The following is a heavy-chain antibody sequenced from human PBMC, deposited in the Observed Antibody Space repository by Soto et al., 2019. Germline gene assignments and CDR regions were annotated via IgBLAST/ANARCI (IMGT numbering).Heavy chain of an antibody. CDR1: GFTLSSYG. D-gene: IGHD3-22*01. J-gene: IGHJ4*02. CDR3: AKASNYYDSSGYLDY. V-gene: IGHV3-30*18. Sequence: QVQLVESGGGVVQPGRSLRLSCAASGFTLSSYGMHWVRQAPGKGLEWVAVISYDGSNKYYADSVKGRFTISRDNSKNTLYLQMNSLRAEDTAVYYCAKASNYYDSSGYLDYWGQGTLVTVSS. CDR2: ISYDGSNK.